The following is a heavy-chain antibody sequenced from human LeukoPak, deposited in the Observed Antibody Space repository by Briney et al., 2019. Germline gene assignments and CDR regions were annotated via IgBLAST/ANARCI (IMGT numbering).Heavy chain of an antibody. CDR1: GFTFSSYG. CDR3: ARGGSYLSAFDI. J-gene: IGHJ3*02. V-gene: IGHV3-48*01. CDR2: ISSSSTI. Sequence: PGGSLRLSCAASGFTFSSYGMTWVRQAPGKGLEWVSYISSSSTIYYADSVKGRFTISRDNSKNTLYLQMNSLRAEDTAVYYCARGGSYLSAFDIWGQGTMVTVSS. D-gene: IGHD1-26*01.